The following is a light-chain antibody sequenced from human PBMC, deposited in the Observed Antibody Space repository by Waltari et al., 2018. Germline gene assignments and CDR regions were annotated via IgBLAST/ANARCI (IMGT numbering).Light chain of an antibody. J-gene: IGLJ3*02. V-gene: IGLV2-14*01. CDR2: DVS. CDR1: SSDVGGYYY. CDR3: SSYTSSSTRV. Sequence: QSALTQPASVSGSPGPSITISCPGTSSDVGGYYYVSRYQPHPGKAPKLMIYDVSNRPSGVSNRFSGSKSGNTASLTISGLQAEDEADYYCSSYTSSSTRVFGGGTKLTVL.